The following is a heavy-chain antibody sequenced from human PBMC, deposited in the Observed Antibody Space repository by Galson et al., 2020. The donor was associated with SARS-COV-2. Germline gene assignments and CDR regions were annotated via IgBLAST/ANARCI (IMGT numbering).Heavy chain of an antibody. V-gene: IGHV4-31*01. CDR2: IHYSGST. J-gene: IGHJ4*02. Sequence: SETLSLTCTVSGGSISSGGYYWSWIRQHPGKGLEWIGCIHYSGSTYYNPSLKSLVTISVDTSKNQFSLKLSSVTAADTAVYYCASSYGGKDYYDYWGQGTLVTVSS. CDR3: ASSYGGKDYYDY. D-gene: IGHD2-15*01. CDR1: GGSISSGGYY.